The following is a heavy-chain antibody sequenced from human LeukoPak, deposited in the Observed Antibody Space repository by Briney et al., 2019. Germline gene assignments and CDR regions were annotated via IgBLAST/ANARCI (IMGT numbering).Heavy chain of an antibody. V-gene: IGHV4-34*01. Sequence: PSETQSLTCAVYGGSFSGYYWSWIRQPPGKGLEWIGEINHSGSTNYNPSLKSRVTISVDTSKNQFSLKLSSVTAADTAVYYCAREFSYLWFGRRAKNWFDPWGQGTLVTVSS. J-gene: IGHJ5*02. CDR3: AREFSYLWFGRRAKNWFDP. CDR1: GGSFSGYY. CDR2: INHSGST. D-gene: IGHD3-10*01.